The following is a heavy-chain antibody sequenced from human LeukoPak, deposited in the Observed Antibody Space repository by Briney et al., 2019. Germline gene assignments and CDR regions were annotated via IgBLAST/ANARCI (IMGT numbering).Heavy chain of an antibody. CDR3: ASTRYSGSYHGYYYYYMDV. CDR1: GGSISSSSYY. CDR2: IYYSGST. D-gene: IGHD1-26*01. Sequence: SETLSLTCTVSGGSISSSSYYWGWIRQPPGKGLEWIGSIYYSGSTNYNPSLKSRVTISVDTSKNQFSLKLSSVTAADTAVYYCASTRYSGSYHGYYYYYMDVWGKGTTVTISS. J-gene: IGHJ6*03. V-gene: IGHV4-39*07.